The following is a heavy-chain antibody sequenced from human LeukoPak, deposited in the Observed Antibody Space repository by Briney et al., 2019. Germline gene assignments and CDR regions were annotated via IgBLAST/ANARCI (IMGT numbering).Heavy chain of an antibody. J-gene: IGHJ5*02. V-gene: IGHV4-4*07. CDR3: ARVKAGYSSGWHFWFDP. CDR1: GGSISSYY. Sequence: SETLTLTCTVSGGSISSYYWSWIRQPAGKGLEWIGRIYTSGSTNYNPSLKSRVTMSVDTSKNQFSLKLSSVTAADTAVYYCARVKAGYSSGWHFWFDPWGQGTLVTVSS. CDR2: IYTSGST. D-gene: IGHD6-19*01.